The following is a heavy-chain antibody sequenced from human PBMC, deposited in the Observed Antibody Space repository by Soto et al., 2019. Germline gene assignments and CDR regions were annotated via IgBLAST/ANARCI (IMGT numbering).Heavy chain of an antibody. CDR2: IYSSGST. CDR1: GFTVSSNY. Sequence: GGSLRLSCAASGFTVSSNYMSWVRQAPGKGLEWVSVIYSSGSTYYADSVKGRFTISRHNSKNTLYLQMNGLRAEDTAVYYCARDEHTAFAFDIWGQGTMVTVSS. V-gene: IGHV3-53*04. J-gene: IGHJ3*02. D-gene: IGHD5-18*01. CDR3: ARDEHTAFAFDI.